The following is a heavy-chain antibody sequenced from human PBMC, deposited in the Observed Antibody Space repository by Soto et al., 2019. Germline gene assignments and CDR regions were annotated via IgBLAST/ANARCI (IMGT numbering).Heavy chain of an antibody. D-gene: IGHD3-10*01. J-gene: IGHJ6*02. CDR1: GYTFTGYY. CDR3: AREIGVRGVSYYYYGMDV. CDR2: INPNSGGT. V-gene: IGHV1-2*04. Sequence: ASVKVACKASGYTFTGYYMHWVRQAPGQGLEWMGWINPNSGGTNYAQKFQGWVTMTRDTSISTAYMELSRLRSDDTAVYYCAREIGVRGVSYYYYGMDVWGQGTTDTVSS.